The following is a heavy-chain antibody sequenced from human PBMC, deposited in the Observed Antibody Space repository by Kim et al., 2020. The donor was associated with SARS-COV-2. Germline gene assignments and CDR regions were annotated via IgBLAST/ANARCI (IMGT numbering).Heavy chain of an antibody. CDR1: GKRLTATP. CDR2: FDPEDGET. V-gene: IGHV1-24*01. J-gene: IGHJ3*01. CDR3: AIVPYTMDDLGHGGYHF. Sequence: ASVKVSCKLSGKRLTATPLHWVRQAPGKGLEWLGGFDPEDGETVKAQAFQGRLSMTEDTSMDTAYMDLSSLTSEDTAVYYCAIVPYTMDDLGHGGYHFWGQGTRVTVSS. D-gene: IGHD3-16*02.